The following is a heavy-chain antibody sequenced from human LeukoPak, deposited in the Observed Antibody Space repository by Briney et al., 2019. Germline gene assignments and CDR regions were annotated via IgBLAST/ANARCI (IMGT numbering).Heavy chain of an antibody. CDR1: GYSFTSYW. CDR2: TYPGDSDT. D-gene: IGHD1-26*01. Sequence: GESLKISCKGSGYSFTSYWIGWVRQMPGKGLEWMGITYPGDSDTRYSPSFQGQVTISADKSISTAYLQWSSLKASDTAMYYRARRIVGATNWFDPWGQGTLVTVSS. V-gene: IGHV5-51*01. J-gene: IGHJ5*02. CDR3: ARRIVGATNWFDP.